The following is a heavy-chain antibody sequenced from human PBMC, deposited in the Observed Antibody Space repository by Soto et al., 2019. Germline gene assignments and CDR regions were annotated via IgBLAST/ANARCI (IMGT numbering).Heavy chain of an antibody. CDR3: ARCGVVGVTPLAY. J-gene: IGHJ4*02. Sequence: QVQLKESGPGLVKPSQTLSLTCTFSGGSISSGGYYWSWIRQHPGKGLEWIGYIYYSGSTYYNPSVKSRLTIAVATSKDKVSLTLISVTAAATAVDDCARCGVVGVTPLAYWVQGTLITVSS. V-gene: IGHV4-31*03. CDR2: IYYSGST. D-gene: IGHD3-10*01. CDR1: GGSISSGGYY.